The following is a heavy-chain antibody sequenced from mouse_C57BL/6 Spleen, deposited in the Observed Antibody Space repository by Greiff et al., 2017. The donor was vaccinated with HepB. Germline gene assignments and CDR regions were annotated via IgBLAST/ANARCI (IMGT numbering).Heavy chain of an antibody. CDR1: GYAFSSYW. D-gene: IGHD1-1*01. CDR3: ARRDYYGSSPYFDY. CDR2: IYPGDGDT. Sequence: VQGVESGAELVKPGASVKISCKASGYAFSSYWMNWVKQRPGKGLEWIGQIYPGDGDTNYNGKFKGKATLTADKSSSTAYMQLSSLTSEDSAVYFCARRDYYGSSPYFDYWGQGTTLTVSS. V-gene: IGHV1-80*01. J-gene: IGHJ2*01.